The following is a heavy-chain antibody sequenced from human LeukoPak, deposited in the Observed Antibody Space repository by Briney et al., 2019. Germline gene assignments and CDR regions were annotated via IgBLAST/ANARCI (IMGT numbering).Heavy chain of an antibody. CDR2: FDPEDGEA. J-gene: IGHJ4*02. D-gene: IGHD3-10*01. CDR1: GYTLTELS. CDR3: VTIPEDSGVDY. V-gene: IGHV1-24*01. Sequence: ASVKVSCKVSGYTLTELSMHWVRQAPGKGLEWMGGFDPEDGEAIYAQKFQGRVTMTEDTSTDTVHMELSSLRFEDTAVYYCVTIPEDSGVDYWGQGTLVIVSS.